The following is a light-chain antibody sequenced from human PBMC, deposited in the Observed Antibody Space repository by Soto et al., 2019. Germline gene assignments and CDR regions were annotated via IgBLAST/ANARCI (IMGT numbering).Light chain of an antibody. Sequence: EIVLTQSPGTLSLSPGERATLSCRASQSVNRRYLAWYQQKPGQAPRLLIYGASSRATGIPDRFSGTGSGTDFALIINRLEPEDFAVYYCQQYGSSPYTFGLVTKLEIK. CDR3: QQYGSSPYT. V-gene: IGKV3-20*01. J-gene: IGKJ2*01. CDR1: QSVNRRY. CDR2: GAS.